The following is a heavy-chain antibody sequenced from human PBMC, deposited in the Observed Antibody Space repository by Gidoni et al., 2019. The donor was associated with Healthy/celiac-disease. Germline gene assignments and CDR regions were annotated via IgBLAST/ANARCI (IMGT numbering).Heavy chain of an antibody. J-gene: IGHJ4*02. CDR1: GCNVSSDS. D-gene: IGHD6-19*01. CDR2: IRSSRSPI. V-gene: IGHV3-48*01. Sequence: EVQLVESGGGVVQPGGAMRLSCAASGCNVSSDSMNWVRQAPGKGLGLVSYIRSSRSPIYSAVSVQGPFTISRDNAKNSLYLQMNSLSAEDTSVYYCARGYRSGLSPVDYWGQGTLVTVSS. CDR3: ARGYRSGLSPVDY.